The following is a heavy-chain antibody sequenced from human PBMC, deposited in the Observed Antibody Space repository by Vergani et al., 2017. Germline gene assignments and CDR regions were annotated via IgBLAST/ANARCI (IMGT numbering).Heavy chain of an antibody. CDR3: AGGGGGDTHPKHLYYGMDV. J-gene: IGHJ6*02. V-gene: IGHV3-21*01. D-gene: IGHD3-16*01. CDR2: ISSSSSYI. CDR1: GFTFSSYS. Sequence: EVQLVESGGGLVKPGGSLRLSCAASGFTFSSYSMNWVRQAPGKGLEWVSSISSSSSYIYYADSVKGRFTISRDNAKNSLYLQMNSLRAEDTAVYYCAGGGGGDTHPKHLYYGMDVWGQGTTVTVSS.